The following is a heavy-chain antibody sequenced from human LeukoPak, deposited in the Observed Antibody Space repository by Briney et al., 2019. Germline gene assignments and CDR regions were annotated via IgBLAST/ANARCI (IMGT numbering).Heavy chain of an antibody. CDR1: GYTFTSYD. V-gene: IGHV1-8*01. CDR3: ARGRYSSSWYRYYGMDV. CDR2: MNPNSGNT. J-gene: IGHJ6*02. D-gene: IGHD6-13*01. Sequence: ASVKVSCKASGYTFTSYDINWVRQATGQGLEWMGWMNPNSGNTGYAQKFQGRVTMTRNTSISTAYMELSSLRSEDTAVYYCARGRYSSSWYRYYGMDVWGQGTTDTVSS.